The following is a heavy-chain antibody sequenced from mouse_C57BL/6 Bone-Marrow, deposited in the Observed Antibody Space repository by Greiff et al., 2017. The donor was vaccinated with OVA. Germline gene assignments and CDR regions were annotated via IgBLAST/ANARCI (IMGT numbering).Heavy chain of an antibody. CDR3: ARPFDGYYSYWYFDV. CDR2: ISNGGGST. Sequence: EVQLVESGGGLVQPGGSLKLSCAASGFTFSDYYMYWVRQTPDKRLEWVAYISNGGGSTYYPDTVKGRFTISRDNAKNTLYLQMSRLKSEDTAMYYCARPFDGYYSYWYFDVWGTGTTVTVSS. V-gene: IGHV5-12*01. D-gene: IGHD2-3*01. CDR1: GFTFSDYY. J-gene: IGHJ1*03.